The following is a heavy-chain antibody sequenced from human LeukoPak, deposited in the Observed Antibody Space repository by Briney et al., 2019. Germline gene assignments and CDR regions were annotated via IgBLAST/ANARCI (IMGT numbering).Heavy chain of an antibody. CDR1: GGSFSGYY. V-gene: IGHV4-59*01. J-gene: IGHJ4*02. D-gene: IGHD5-18*01. Sequence: SETLSLTCAVYGGSFSGYYWSWIRQPPGKGLEWIGYIYYSGSTNYNPSLKSRVTISVDTSKNQFSLKLSSVTAADTAVYYCARDKGYSYGFEYWGQGTLITVSS. CDR3: ARDKGYSYGFEY. CDR2: IYYSGST.